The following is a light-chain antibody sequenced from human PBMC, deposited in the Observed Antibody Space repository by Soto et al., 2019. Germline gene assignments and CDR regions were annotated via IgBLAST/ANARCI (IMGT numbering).Light chain of an antibody. J-gene: IGLJ3*02. Sequence: QSALTQPASVPGSPGQSITISCTGTSSDVGAYNYVSWYQQHPGTAPKLMIYEVRNRPSGVSNRSSASKSGNTASLTISGLQAEDEADYYCISYTSSSTWVFGGGTKLTVL. CDR3: ISYTSSSTWV. V-gene: IGLV2-14*01. CDR1: SSDVGAYNY. CDR2: EVR.